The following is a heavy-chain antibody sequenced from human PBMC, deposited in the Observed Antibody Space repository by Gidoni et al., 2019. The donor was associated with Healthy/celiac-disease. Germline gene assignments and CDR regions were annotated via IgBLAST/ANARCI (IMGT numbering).Heavy chain of an antibody. CDR2: INPNRGGT. Sequence: QVQLVQSGAEVKKPGASVKVSCKASGYTFTGYYMHWVRQAPGQGLEWMGWINPNRGGTNYAQKFQGRVTMTRDTSISTAYMELSRLRSDDTAVYYCARDISSYGSGSPWGQGTLVTVSS. V-gene: IGHV1-2*02. CDR1: GYTFTGYY. CDR3: ARDISSYGSGSP. J-gene: IGHJ5*02. D-gene: IGHD3-10*01.